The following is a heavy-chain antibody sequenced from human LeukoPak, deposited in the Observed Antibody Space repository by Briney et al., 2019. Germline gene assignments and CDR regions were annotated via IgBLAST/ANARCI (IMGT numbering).Heavy chain of an antibody. CDR2: IYSSGST. CDR1: GGSITSYY. J-gene: IGHJ4*02. D-gene: IGHD4-23*01. CDR3: ARGGKATVVTM. Sequence: SETLSLTCTVSGGSITSYYWSWIRQPAGKGLEWIGRIYSSGSTNYNPSLKSRVSMSVDTSKNQFSLKLTSVTAADTAVYYCARGGKATVVTMWGQGILVTVSS. V-gene: IGHV4-4*07.